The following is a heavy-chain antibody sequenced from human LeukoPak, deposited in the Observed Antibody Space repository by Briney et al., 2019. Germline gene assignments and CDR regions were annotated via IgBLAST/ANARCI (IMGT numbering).Heavy chain of an antibody. Sequence: GVSLTVSCTASGFTFNSFSMNWVRQAPGKGLEWVGYITRDTTSISYARSVKGRFTISRDNAKNSLYLQMNSLTDEDTAVYYCVSDLYWAFDSWGQGTLVTVSS. CDR1: GFTFNSFS. CDR3: VSDLYWAFDS. CDR2: ITRDTTSI. V-gene: IGHV3-48*02. D-gene: IGHD2-8*02. J-gene: IGHJ4*02.